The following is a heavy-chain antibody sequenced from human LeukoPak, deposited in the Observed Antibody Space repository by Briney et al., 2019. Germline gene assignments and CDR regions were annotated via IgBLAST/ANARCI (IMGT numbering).Heavy chain of an antibody. CDR3: ARVKRSGVVGDPFDI. CDR1: GFTFSSYA. CDR2: ISYDGSTK. D-gene: IGHD3-3*01. V-gene: IGHV3-30*04. J-gene: IGHJ3*02. Sequence: PGGSLRLSCAASGFTFSSYAMHWVRQSPGKGLEWVAVISYDGSTKYYADSVKGRFTISRDNSKNTLYLQMNSLRPEDTAVYYCARVKRSGVVGDPFDIWGQGTMVTVSS.